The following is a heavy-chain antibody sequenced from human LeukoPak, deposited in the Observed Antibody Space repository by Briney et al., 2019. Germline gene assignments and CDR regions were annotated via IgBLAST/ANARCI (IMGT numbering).Heavy chain of an antibody. V-gene: IGHV3-33*06. D-gene: IGHD7-27*01. CDR3: AKNPALTGEFDS. CDR1: GFTFSSYG. J-gene: IGHJ4*02. CDR2: IWYDGSNK. Sequence: GRSLRLSCAASGFTFSSYGMHWVRQAPGKGLEWVAVIWYDGSNKYYADSVKGRFTISRDNSKNTLYLQMNSLRSEDTAVYYCAKNPALTGEFDSWGQGTLVTVSS.